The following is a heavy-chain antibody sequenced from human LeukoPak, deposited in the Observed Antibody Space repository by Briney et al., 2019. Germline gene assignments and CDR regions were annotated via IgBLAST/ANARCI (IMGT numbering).Heavy chain of an antibody. CDR2: ISSSSSYI. CDR3: ARDSNRGSGSYPYY. J-gene: IGHJ4*02. Sequence: GGSLRLSCAASGFTFSSYSMNWVRQAPGKGLEWVSSISSSSSYIYYADSVKGRFTISRDNAKNSLYLQMNSLRAEDTAVYYCARDSNRGSGSYPYYWGQGTLVTVSS. D-gene: IGHD3-10*01. V-gene: IGHV3-21*01. CDR1: GFTFSSYS.